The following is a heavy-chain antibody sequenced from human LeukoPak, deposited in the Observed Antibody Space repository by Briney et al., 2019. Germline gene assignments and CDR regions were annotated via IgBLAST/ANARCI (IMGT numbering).Heavy chain of an antibody. CDR3: VKVMYSSSSGTDAFDI. CDR1: GFTFDDYA. Sequence: GRSLRLSCVASGFTFDDYAMHWVRQAPGKGLEWVSGISWNSGSIDYADSVKGRFTISRDNAKNSLYLQMNSLRPEDMALYYCVKVMYSSSSGTDAFDIWGQGTMVTVSS. CDR2: ISWNSGSI. D-gene: IGHD6-6*01. V-gene: IGHV3-9*03. J-gene: IGHJ3*02.